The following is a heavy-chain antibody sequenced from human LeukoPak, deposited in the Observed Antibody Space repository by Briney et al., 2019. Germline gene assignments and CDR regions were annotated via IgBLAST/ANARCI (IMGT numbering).Heavy chain of an antibody. J-gene: IGHJ4*02. CDR2: ISSSSSYT. CDR1: GFTFSDYY. Sequence: PGGSLRPSCTASGFTFSDYYMSWIRQAPGKGLEWVSYISSSSSYTNYADSVKGRFTISRDNAKNSLYLQMNSLRAEDTAVYYCARAQTYYYDSSGYYFDYWGQGTLVTVSP. D-gene: IGHD3-22*01. V-gene: IGHV3-11*06. CDR3: ARAQTYYYDSSGYYFDY.